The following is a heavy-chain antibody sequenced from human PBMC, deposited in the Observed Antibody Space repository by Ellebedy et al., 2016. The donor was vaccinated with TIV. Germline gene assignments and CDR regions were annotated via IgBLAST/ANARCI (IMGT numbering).Heavy chain of an antibody. V-gene: IGHV4-59*01. CDR1: GGSISTYY. CDR2: IHYSGTS. J-gene: IGHJ5*02. CDR3: ARDLMASGWFDP. D-gene: IGHD3-10*01. Sequence: MPSETLSHTCTVSGGSISTYYWSWIRQPPGKGLKWIGYIHYSGTSNYNPSLKSRVTVSVDTSKNHFSLKLSSVTAADTAVYYCARDLMASGWFDPWGQGTLVTVSS.